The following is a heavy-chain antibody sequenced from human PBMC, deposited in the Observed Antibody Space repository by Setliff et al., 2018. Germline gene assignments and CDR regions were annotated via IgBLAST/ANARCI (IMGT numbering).Heavy chain of an antibody. J-gene: IGHJ4*02. Sequence: GGSLRLSCAASGFTFWSYAMSRVRQAPGKGLEWISAITHSGWDTYHADSVKGRFTISRANSQNTLFLQMNSLRAEDTAVYYCARVPPRDQAFDYWGQGTLVTVSS. CDR3: ARVPPRDQAFDY. V-gene: IGHV3-23*01. CDR1: GFTFWSYA. CDR2: ITHSGWDT. D-gene: IGHD2-21*02.